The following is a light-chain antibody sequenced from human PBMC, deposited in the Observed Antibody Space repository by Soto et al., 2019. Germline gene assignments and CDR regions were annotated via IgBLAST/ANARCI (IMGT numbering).Light chain of an antibody. Sequence: QSALTQPRSVSGSPGQSVTVSCTGTSSDVGGYDFVSWYQQHPGKAPKLMISDVSKRPSGVPDRFSGSKSGNTASLTISGLQAEDEDDYYCCSYEGDLALLGGGTKL. CDR2: DVS. CDR3: CSYEGDLAL. J-gene: IGLJ2*01. V-gene: IGLV2-11*01. CDR1: SSDVGGYDF.